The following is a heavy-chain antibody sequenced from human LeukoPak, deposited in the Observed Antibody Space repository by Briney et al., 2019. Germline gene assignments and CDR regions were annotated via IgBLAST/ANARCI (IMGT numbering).Heavy chain of an antibody. V-gene: IGHV4-59*01. CDR3: ARARDGHINNWFDP. J-gene: IGHJ5*02. CDR1: GGSINSYY. Sequence: SETLSLTCTVSGGSINSYYWSWIRQPPGKGLEWIGYIYYSGNTNYNPSLKSRVTISVDTSKNQFSLKMSSVTAADPAVYYCARARDGHINNWFDPWGQGTLVTVSS. D-gene: IGHD5-24*01. CDR2: IYYSGNT.